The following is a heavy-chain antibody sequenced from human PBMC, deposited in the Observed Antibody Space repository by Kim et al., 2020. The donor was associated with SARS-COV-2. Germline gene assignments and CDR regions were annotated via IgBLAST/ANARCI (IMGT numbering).Heavy chain of an antibody. V-gene: IGHV3-15*01. D-gene: IGHD3-10*01. CDR2: IRSHSDGGTT. J-gene: IGHJ6*02. CDR3: ATSLSLRDLYGVDV. CDR1: GISSGFTFTNAW. Sequence: GGSLRLSCTVSGISSGFTFTNAWMNWVRQAPGKGLEGVGRIRSHSDGGTTDYAAFGNGRFTISRDDSKNTLYLQMNSLKVEDTAMYYCATSLSLRDLYGVDVWGQGTTVSVSS.